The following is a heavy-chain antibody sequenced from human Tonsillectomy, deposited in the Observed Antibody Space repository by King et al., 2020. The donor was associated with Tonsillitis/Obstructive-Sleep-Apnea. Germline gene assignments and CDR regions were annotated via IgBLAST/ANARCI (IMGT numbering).Heavy chain of an antibody. Sequence: VQLVESGGGLVQPGGSLRLSCAASGFTFSSFWMSWVRQAPGKGLEWVANIKEDGSGKYYVDSVKGRFTISRDNAKNSLYLQMNYLRAEDTAVYYCARLGWLLGFDYWGQGTLVTVSS. CDR3: ARLGWLLGFDY. V-gene: IGHV3-7*03. CDR2: IKEDGSGK. CDR1: GFTFSSFW. J-gene: IGHJ4*02. D-gene: IGHD3-9*01.